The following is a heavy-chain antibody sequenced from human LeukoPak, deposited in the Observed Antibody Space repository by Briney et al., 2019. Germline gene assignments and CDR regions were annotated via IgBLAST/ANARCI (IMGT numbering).Heavy chain of an antibody. CDR1: GFTFRNYL. CDR3: ARGFYSGSYYVWDY. V-gene: IGHV3-30-3*01. J-gene: IGHJ4*02. D-gene: IGHD1-26*01. CDR2: ISYDGSNK. Sequence: GGSLRLSCAASGFTFRNYLMNWVRQAPGKGLEWVALISYDGSNKFYADSVKGRFTISRDNSRNTLYMQMNSLRAEDTAVYYCARGFYSGSYYVWDYWGQGTLVTVSS.